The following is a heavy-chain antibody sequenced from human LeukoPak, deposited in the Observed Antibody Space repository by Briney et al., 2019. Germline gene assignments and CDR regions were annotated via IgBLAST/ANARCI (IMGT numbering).Heavy chain of an antibody. CDR3: ARHLMFRDCTYGPHLDY. Sequence: PSETLSLTCAVSGYSISSGYYWGWIRQPPGKGLEWIGSFYHSGSTYYNPSLKSRVTISVDTSKNQFSLKLSSVTAADTAVYYCARHLMFRDCTYGPHLDYWGQGTLVTVSS. V-gene: IGHV4-38-2*01. D-gene: IGHD2-21*02. J-gene: IGHJ4*02. CDR1: GYSISSGYY. CDR2: FYHSGST.